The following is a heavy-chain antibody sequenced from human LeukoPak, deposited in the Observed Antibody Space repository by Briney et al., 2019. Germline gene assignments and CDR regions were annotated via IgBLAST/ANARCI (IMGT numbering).Heavy chain of an antibody. Sequence: SETLSLTCTVSGGSISSYYWSWIRQPPGKGLEWIGYIYYSGSTNYNPSLKSRVTISVDTSKNQFSLKLSSVTAADTAVYYCARDLMHCGGDCYSEGHDYWGQGTLVTVSS. D-gene: IGHD2-21*02. CDR3: ARDLMHCGGDCYSEGHDY. V-gene: IGHV4-59*01. CDR2: IYYSGST. CDR1: GGSISSYY. J-gene: IGHJ4*02.